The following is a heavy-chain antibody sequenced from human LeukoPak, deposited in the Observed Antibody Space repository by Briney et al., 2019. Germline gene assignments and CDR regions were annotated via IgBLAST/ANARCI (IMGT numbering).Heavy chain of an antibody. CDR3: ARVGYGAAAGLLPDY. D-gene: IGHD6-13*01. CDR1: GFTFSSCA. Sequence: PGGSLRLSCAASGFTFSSCATHWVRHPPGKGLVWVSRINSDGSTTYYTDAVKGRFTTSRDNAKNTPYLQMNSLRAEDTAVYYCARVGYGAAAGLLPDYWGQGTLVTVSS. CDR2: INSDGSTT. J-gene: IGHJ4*02. V-gene: IGHV3-74*01.